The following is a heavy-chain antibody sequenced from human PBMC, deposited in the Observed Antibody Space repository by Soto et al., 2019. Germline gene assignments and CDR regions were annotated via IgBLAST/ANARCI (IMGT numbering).Heavy chain of an antibody. CDR1: GFNFSNYA. V-gene: IGHV3-23*01. J-gene: IGHJ4*02. CDR2: ISATGGGT. Sequence: XGSLRLSCSAAGFNFSNYAMSWVRQAPGKGLEWVSLISATGGGTYYADSVKGRFTISRDNSHNTLYLQVHSLTAEDTAVYYWAKDRRAGGNSAFYFDFWGQGAQATVSS. CDR3: AKDRRAGGNSAFYFDF. D-gene: IGHD3-16*01.